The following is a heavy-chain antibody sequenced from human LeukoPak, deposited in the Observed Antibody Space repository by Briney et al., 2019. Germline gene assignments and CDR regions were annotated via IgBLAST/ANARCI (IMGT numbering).Heavy chain of an antibody. CDR1: GYTFTSYG. J-gene: IGHJ6*03. Sequence: ASVKVSCKASGYTFTSYGISWVRQAPGQGLEWMGWISAYNGNTNYAQKLQGRVTMTTDTSTSTAYMELRSLRSDDTAVYYCARRSSKGVPAARYYYYYMDVWGKGTTVAVSS. V-gene: IGHV1-18*01. CDR2: ISAYNGNT. D-gene: IGHD2-2*01. CDR3: ARRSSKGVPAARYYYYYMDV.